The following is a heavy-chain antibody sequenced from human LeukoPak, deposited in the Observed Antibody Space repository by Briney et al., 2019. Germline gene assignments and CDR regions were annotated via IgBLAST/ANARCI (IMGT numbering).Heavy chain of an antibody. D-gene: IGHD3-10*01. CDR2: ISASGGST. CDR1: GFTFSSYA. Sequence: PGGSLRLSCAASGFTFSSYAMSWVRQAPGKGLDWVSAISASGGSTYYADSVKGRFTISRDNAKNSLYLQMNSLRAEDTALYYCAKDVRSMVRGVIITDAFDIWGQGTMVTVSS. V-gene: IGHV3-23*01. CDR3: AKDVRSMVRGVIITDAFDI. J-gene: IGHJ3*02.